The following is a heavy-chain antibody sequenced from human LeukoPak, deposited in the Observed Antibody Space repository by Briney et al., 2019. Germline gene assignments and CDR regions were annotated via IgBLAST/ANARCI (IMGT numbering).Heavy chain of an antibody. CDR3: ARGGSLLLDD. CDR1: GGTFSSYA. Sequence: SLKVSCKASGGTFSSYAIGWVRQAPGQGLEWMGRIISIFGTANYAQKFQGRVTITADESTSTAYMELSSLRSEETAVYYCARGGSLLLDDWGQGTLVTVSS. V-gene: IGHV1-69*15. CDR2: IISIFGTA. D-gene: IGHD2-15*01. J-gene: IGHJ4*02.